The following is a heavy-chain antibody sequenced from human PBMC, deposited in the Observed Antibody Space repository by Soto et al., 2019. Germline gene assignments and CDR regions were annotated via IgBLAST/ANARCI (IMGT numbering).Heavy chain of an antibody. CDR3: ARRAVVAVTGSLDNWLDP. CDR1: GDSITSYN. Sequence: SETLSLTCTVSGDSITSYNWNWLRQPPGKALEWIGFVYSSGSTNYNPSLKSRVSISVDTSRNQFSLKVNSVTAADTAVYYCARRAVVAVTGSLDNWLDPWGQGILVTVSS. CDR2: VYSSGST. D-gene: IGHD2-21*01. J-gene: IGHJ5*02. V-gene: IGHV4-59*01.